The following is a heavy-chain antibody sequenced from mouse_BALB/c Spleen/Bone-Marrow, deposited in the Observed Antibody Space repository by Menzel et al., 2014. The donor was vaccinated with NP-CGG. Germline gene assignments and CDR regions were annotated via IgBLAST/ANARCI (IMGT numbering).Heavy chain of an antibody. CDR3: ARWDGNYGYAMDY. J-gene: IGHJ4*01. D-gene: IGHD2-1*01. Sequence: VKLQESGAELVRPGTSVEMSCKAAGYSFTNYWIGWVKQRPGYGLEWIGDIYPGGGFPNYNEKFKGKATLTADTSSSTAYMQLSSLTSEDSAIYHCARWDGNYGYAMDYWGQGTSVTVSS. CDR1: GYSFTNYW. V-gene: IGHV1-63*02. CDR2: IYPGGGFP.